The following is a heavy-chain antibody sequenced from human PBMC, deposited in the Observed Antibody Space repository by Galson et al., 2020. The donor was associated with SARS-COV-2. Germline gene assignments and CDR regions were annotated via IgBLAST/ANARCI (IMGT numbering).Heavy chain of an antibody. D-gene: IGHD3-16*01. CDR2: ISYDGSNK. CDR1: GFTFSRYG. Sequence: AGGSLRLSCAASGFTFSRYGMHWVRQAPGKGLEWVAVISYDGSNKYYADSVKGRFTISRDNSKNTLYLQMNSLRAEDTAVYYCARAAYGSYYYGMDVWGQGTTVTVSS. J-gene: IGHJ6*02. V-gene: IGHV3-30*03. CDR3: ARAAYGSYYYGMDV.